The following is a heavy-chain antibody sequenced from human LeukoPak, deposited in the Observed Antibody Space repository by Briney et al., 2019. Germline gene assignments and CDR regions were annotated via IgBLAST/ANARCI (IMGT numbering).Heavy chain of an antibody. J-gene: IGHJ4*02. Sequence: SETLSLTCTVSGDSISSSSYYWGWIRQPPGKGLEWIGSIYYSGSTYYNPSLKSRVTISVDTSKNQFSLKLSSVTAADTAVYYCAGQKVGDNSFDYWGQGTLVTVSS. D-gene: IGHD1-26*01. CDR3: AGQKVGDNSFDY. CDR2: IYYSGST. V-gene: IGHV4-39*07. CDR1: GDSISSSSYY.